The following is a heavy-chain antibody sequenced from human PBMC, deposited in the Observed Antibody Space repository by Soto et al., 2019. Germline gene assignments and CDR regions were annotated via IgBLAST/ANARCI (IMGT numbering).Heavy chain of an antibody. CDR2: ISPNGDST. V-gene: IGHV3-23*01. J-gene: IGHJ3*01. Sequence: EVQLLESGGVLVQPGGSLRLACAASGFTFNTYAMNWVRQSPGRGLEWVSIISPNGDSTYYADSVKGRFTISRDNSQNTVFLQMNSLSAEDTAIDFCEKVRLTDYLKYAPHLWGQGTLVTVSS. D-gene: IGHD2-8*01. CDR3: EKVRLTDYLKYAPHL. CDR1: GFTFNTYA.